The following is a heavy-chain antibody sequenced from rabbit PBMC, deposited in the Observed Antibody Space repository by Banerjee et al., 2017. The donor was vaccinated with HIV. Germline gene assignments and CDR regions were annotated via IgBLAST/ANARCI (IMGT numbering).Heavy chain of an antibody. D-gene: IGHD8-1*01. V-gene: IGHV1S45*01. CDR3: ARAGGGSSYLGYFNL. CDR1: GFSFSSSCY. Sequence: QEPLEESGGDLVKPEGSLTLTCTASGFSFSSSCYMCWVRQAPGKGLEWIGCIVTGSGNTYYASWAKGRFTISKTSSTTVTLQMSSLTAADTATYFCARAGGGSSYLGYFNLWGQGTLVTVS. J-gene: IGHJ4*01. CDR2: IVTGSGNT.